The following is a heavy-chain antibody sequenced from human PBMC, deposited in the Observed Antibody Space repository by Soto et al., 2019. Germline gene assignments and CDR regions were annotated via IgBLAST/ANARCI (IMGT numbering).Heavy chain of an antibody. V-gene: IGHV3-9*01. CDR2: ISWNSGSI. CDR3: AKGGRGNDSGDSGYFDL. CDR1: GFTFGDYA. J-gene: IGHJ2*01. D-gene: IGHD4-17*01. Sequence: EVQLVESGGGLVQPGRSLRLSCAASGFTFGDYAMHWVRQAPGKGLEWVSGISWNSGSIGYADSVKGRFTISRDNAKNSLYLQMNSLRAEDTALYYCAKGGRGNDSGDSGYFDLWGRGTLVTVSS.